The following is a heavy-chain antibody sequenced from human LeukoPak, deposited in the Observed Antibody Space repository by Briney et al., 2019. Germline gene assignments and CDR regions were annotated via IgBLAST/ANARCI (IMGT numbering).Heavy chain of an antibody. Sequence: GGSLRLSCAASGFTFSSYWMHWVRQPPGKGPVWVSSINSDGSTTDYADSVKGRFTISRNNAKNTLYLQMNSLRDEDAALYYCARGLWNFNYWGQGTLVTVSS. CDR2: INSDGSTT. J-gene: IGHJ4*02. V-gene: IGHV3-74*01. CDR1: GFTFSSYW. CDR3: ARGLWNFNY. D-gene: IGHD3-10*01.